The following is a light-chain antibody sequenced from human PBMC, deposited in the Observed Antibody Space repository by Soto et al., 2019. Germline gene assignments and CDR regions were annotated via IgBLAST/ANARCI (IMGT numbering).Light chain of an antibody. CDR3: QQYSNWPPWT. V-gene: IGKV3D-15*01. CDR1: QSVSTN. Sequence: RVMTQSPATLSVSPGQRATLSCRASQSVSTNLAWYQQKPGQAPRLLIYGASTRATGIPARFSGSGSGTEFTLTISGLQSDDFAVYYCQQYSNWPPWTFGQVTRVDFK. J-gene: IGKJ1*01. CDR2: GAS.